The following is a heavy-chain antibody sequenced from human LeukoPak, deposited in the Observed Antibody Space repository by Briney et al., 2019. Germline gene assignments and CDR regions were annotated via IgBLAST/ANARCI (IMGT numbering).Heavy chain of an antibody. V-gene: IGHV1-18*01. CDR3: ARSYSSTWYSYYYYMDV. CDR1: GYSFTSYA. D-gene: IGHD6-13*01. Sequence: ASVKVSCKASGYSFTSYAITWVRQAPGQGLEWMGWISGSNGNTNYAQKFQGRVTMTTDTSTNTAYMELRSLRSDDTAVYYCARSYSSTWYSYYYYMDVWGKGTTVTVSS. J-gene: IGHJ6*03. CDR2: ISGSNGNT.